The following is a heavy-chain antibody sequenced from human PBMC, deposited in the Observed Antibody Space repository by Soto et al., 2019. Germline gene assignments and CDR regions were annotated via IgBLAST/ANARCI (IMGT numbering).Heavy chain of an antibody. V-gene: IGHV4-30-4*01. CDR3: ARGRYCLTGRCFPNWFDS. J-gene: IGHJ5*01. CDR1: GDSISTVDYF. CDR2: IYKSATT. Sequence: QVQLLESGPGLVKPSQTLSLTCSVSGDSISTVDYFWAWIRQPPGQALEYIGYIYKSATTYYNPSFGSRVAISLDTSKSQFSLIVTSVTAADTAVYFCARGRYCLTGRCFPNWFDSWGQGTLVTVSS. D-gene: IGHD2-15*01.